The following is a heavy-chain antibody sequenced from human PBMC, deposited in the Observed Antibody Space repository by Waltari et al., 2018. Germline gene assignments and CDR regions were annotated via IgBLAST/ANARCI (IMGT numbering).Heavy chain of an antibody. V-gene: IGHV4-61*02. Sequence: QVQLQESGPGLVKPSQTLSLTCTVSGGSISSGSYYWSWIRQPAGKGLEWIGRIYTSGSTNSDPSRKSRVTISVATSKNQFSLKLSSVTAADTAVYYCARITNYGYGDYWAYYFDYWGQGTLVTVSS. J-gene: IGHJ4*02. CDR3: ARITNYGYGDYWAYYFDY. D-gene: IGHD4-17*01. CDR2: IYTSGST. CDR1: GGSISSGSYY.